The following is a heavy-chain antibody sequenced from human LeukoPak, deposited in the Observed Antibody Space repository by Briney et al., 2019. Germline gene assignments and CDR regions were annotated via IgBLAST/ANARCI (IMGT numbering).Heavy chain of an antibody. CDR2: ISGSSGTT. V-gene: IGHV3-23*01. CDR3: AKSWSCVQYNDWLCYFDY. Sequence: GGSLRLSCTASAFTFSNYAMSWVRHAPGKGLESFSGISGSSGTTYYTDSVQGRFTISRDNSKDTLYLQMNSLRDDDTAIYYCAKSWSCVQYNDWLCYFDYWGQGTLVTVSS. CDR1: AFTFSNYA. J-gene: IGHJ4*02. D-gene: IGHD3-9*01.